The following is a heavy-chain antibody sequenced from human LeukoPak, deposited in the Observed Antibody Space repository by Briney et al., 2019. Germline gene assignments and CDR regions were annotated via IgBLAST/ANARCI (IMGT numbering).Heavy chain of an antibody. D-gene: IGHD5-18*01. CDR2: INHSGST. CDR3: ARRGYGYVHIDY. J-gene: IGHJ4*02. CDR1: GGSFSGYY. V-gene: IGHV4-34*01. Sequence: SETLSLTCAVYGGSFSGYYWSWIRQPPGKGLEWIGEINHSGSTNYNPSLKSRVTISVDTSKNQFSLKLSSVTAADTAVYYCARRGYGYVHIDYWGQGTLVTVSS.